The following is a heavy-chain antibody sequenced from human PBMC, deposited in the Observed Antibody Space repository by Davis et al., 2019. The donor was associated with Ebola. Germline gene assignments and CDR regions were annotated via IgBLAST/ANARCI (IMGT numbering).Heavy chain of an antibody. V-gene: IGHV4-59*08. CDR2: IYYSGST. CDR3: ARQSSIQLWHYFDY. Sequence: ESLKISCAASGFTFSDYYMSWIRQPPGKGLEWIGYIYYSGSTNYNPSLKSRVTISVDTSKNQFSLKLSSVTAADTAVYYCARQSSIQLWHYFDYWGQGTLVTVSS. CDR1: GFTFSDYY. D-gene: IGHD5-18*01. J-gene: IGHJ4*02.